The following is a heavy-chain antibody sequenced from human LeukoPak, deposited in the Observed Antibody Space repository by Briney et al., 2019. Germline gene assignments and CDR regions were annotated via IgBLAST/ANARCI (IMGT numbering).Heavy chain of an antibody. J-gene: IGHJ5*02. CDR1: GGSISSSSYY. V-gene: IGHV4-39*01. Sequence: PSETLSLTCTVSGGSISSSSYYWGWIRQPPGKGLEWIGSIYYSGSTYYNPSLKSRVTISVDTSKNQFSLKLSSVTAAGTAVYYCAIASGSRLFDPWGQGTLVTVSS. CDR3: AIASGSRLFDP. CDR2: IYYSGST. D-gene: IGHD1-26*01.